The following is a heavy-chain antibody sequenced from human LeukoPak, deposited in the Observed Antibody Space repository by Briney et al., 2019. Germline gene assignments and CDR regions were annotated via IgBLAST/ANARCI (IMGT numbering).Heavy chain of an antibody. D-gene: IGHD6-13*01. Sequence: PSETLSLTCAVSGGSISSYYWSWIRQPAGKGLEWIGRIYTSGSTNYNPPLKSRVTMSVDTSKNQFSLKLSSVTAADTAVYYCAIQLGMTGYSSSWYGYWGQGTLVTVSS. J-gene: IGHJ4*02. CDR3: AIQLGMTGYSSSWYGY. V-gene: IGHV4-4*07. CDR2: IYTSGST. CDR1: GGSISSYY.